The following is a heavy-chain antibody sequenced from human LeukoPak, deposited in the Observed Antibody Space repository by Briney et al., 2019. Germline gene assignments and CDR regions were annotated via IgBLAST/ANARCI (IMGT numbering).Heavy chain of an antibody. J-gene: IGHJ4*02. D-gene: IGHD3-22*01. CDR1: GFTFSSYV. CDR3: ARDYDSSGYYDY. CDR2: IGGSDGIT. Sequence: GGSLRLSCEVSGFTFSSYVMSWVRQAPGKGPEWVAYIGGSDGITSYADSVKGRFTISRDNSKNTVYLEMNSLRAEDTAVYYCARDYDSSGYYDYWGQGTLVTVSS. V-gene: IGHV3-23*01.